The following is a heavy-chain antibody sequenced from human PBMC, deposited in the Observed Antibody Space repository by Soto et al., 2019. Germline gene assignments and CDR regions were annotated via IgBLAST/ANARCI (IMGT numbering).Heavy chain of an antibody. CDR2: IYYSGST. J-gene: IGHJ6*02. Sequence: SLSLNCTVSGRSISRGGYYWSWILQHPGKGLEWIGYIYYSGSTYYNPSLKSRVTISVDTSKNQFSLKLSSVTAADTAVYYCARDHKLSCSGGSCYLHYYYYGMDVWGQGTTVTVSS. CDR3: ARDHKLSCSGGSCYLHYYYYGMDV. V-gene: IGHV4-31*03. CDR1: GRSISRGGYY. D-gene: IGHD2-15*01.